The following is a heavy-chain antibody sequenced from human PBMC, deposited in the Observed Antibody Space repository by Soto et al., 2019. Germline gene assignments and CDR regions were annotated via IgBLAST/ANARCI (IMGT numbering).Heavy chain of an antibody. J-gene: IGHJ6*02. CDR2: IYYSGST. Sequence: SETLSLTCTVSGGSISSGDYYWSWIRQPPGKGLEWIGYIYYSGSTYYNPSLKSRVTISVDTSKNQFSLKLSSVTAADTDVYYCASVIRYYYGMDVWGQGTTVTVSS. V-gene: IGHV4-30-4*01. CDR1: GGSISSGDYY. CDR3: ASVIRYYYGMDV. D-gene: IGHD3-10*01.